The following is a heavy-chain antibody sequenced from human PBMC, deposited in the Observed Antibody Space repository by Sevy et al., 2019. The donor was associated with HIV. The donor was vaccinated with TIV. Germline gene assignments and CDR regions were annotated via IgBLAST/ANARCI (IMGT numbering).Heavy chain of an antibody. J-gene: IGHJ4*02. Sequence: SQTLSLTCAISGDSVSSNSAAWNWIRQSPSRGLEWLGRTYYRSKWYNDYAVSVKSRITINPDTSKNHFALQRNSVTPEDTAVYYCSSGGGSYCSSTSCDRGGLVAAAVDYWGQGTLVTVSS. CDR2: TYYRSKWYN. CDR3: SSGGGSYCSSTSCDRGGLVAAAVDY. D-gene: IGHD2-2*02. CDR1: GDSVSSNSAA. V-gene: IGHV6-1*01.